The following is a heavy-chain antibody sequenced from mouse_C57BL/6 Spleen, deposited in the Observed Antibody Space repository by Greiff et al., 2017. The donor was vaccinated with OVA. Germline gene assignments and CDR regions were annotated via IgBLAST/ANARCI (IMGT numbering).Heavy chain of an antibody. V-gene: IGHV1-74*01. CDR2: IHPSDSDT. D-gene: IGHD2-4*01. CDR3: TIFPDDCAFAY. J-gene: IGHJ3*01. Sequence: QVQLQQPGAELVKPGASVKVSCKASGYTFTSYWMHWVKQRPGQGLEWIGRIHPSDSDTNYTQKFKGKATLTVDKSSSTACMQLSSLASEDSAVYYCTIFPDDCAFAYWGQGTLVTVSA. CDR1: GYTFTSYW.